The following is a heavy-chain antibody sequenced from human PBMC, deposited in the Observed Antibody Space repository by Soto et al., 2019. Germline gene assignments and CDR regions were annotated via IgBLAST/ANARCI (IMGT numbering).Heavy chain of an antibody. D-gene: IGHD4-17*01. CDR1: GFTFSSYA. J-gene: IGHJ4*02. Sequence: GGSLRLSCAASGFTFSSYAMSWVRQAPGKGLEWVSAISGSGGSTYYADSVKGRFTISRDNSKNTLYLQMNSLRAEDTAVYYCAIFPGFIQTTVTTWPDYWGQGTLVTVSS. CDR2: ISGSGGST. CDR3: AIFPGFIQTTVTTWPDY. V-gene: IGHV3-23*01.